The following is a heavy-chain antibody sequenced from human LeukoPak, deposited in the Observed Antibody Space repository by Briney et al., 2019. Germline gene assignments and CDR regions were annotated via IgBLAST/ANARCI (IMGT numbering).Heavy chain of an antibody. D-gene: IGHD2-15*01. CDR3: ARDVGYCSGGSCYSYYYYYYGMDV. Sequence: GGSLRLSCAASGFTVSSNYMSWVRQAPGKGLEWVSVIYSGGSTYYADSVKGRFTISRDNSKNTLYLQMNSLRAEDTAVYYCARDVGYCSGGSCYSYYYYYYGMDVWGQGTTVTVSS. CDR2: IYSGGST. CDR1: GFTVSSNY. V-gene: IGHV3-53*01. J-gene: IGHJ6*02.